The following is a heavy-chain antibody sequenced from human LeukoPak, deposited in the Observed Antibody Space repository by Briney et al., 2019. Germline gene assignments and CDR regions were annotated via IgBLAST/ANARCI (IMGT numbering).Heavy chain of an antibody. CDR3: ARDPEITMVRGVTNFDY. CDR2: ISSSSSTI. Sequence: PGRSLRLSCAASGFTFSSYGMNWVRQAPGKGLEWVSYISSSSSTIYYADSVKGRFTISRDNAKNSLYLQMNSLRDEDTAVYYCARDPEITMVRGVTNFDYWGQGTLVTVSS. J-gene: IGHJ4*02. CDR1: GFTFSSYG. D-gene: IGHD3-10*01. V-gene: IGHV3-48*02.